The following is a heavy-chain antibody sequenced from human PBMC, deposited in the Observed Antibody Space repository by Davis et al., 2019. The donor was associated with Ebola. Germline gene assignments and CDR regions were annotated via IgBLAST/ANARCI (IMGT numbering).Heavy chain of an antibody. V-gene: IGHV4-38-2*02. D-gene: IGHD6-6*01. CDR3: ARLSGLFSSSSGALYFDL. J-gene: IGHJ2*01. CDR1: GYYISTGYH. CDR2: IYDSGTT. Sequence: SETLSLTCTVSGYYISTGYHWGRVRQPPGKGLEWIGTIYDSGTTDYNPSLKSRANISVDTSKNQFSLKLRSVTAADTAVYFCARLSGLFSSSSGALYFDLWGRGTLVSVSS.